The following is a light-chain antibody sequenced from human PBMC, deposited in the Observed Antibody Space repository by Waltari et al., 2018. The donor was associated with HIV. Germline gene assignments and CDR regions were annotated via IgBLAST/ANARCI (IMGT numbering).Light chain of an antibody. CDR2: DVT. V-gene: IGLV2-8*01. Sequence: QSALTQPPSASGSPGQSVTLSCTGTSSDVAAYNYVSWFQQHPGKAPKLMIYDVTKRPSGVPDRFSGSKSGNTASLTVSGLQAEDEADYYCASHAGSKDVFGGGTRLTVL. CDR3: ASHAGSKDV. J-gene: IGLJ2*01. CDR1: SSDVAAYNY.